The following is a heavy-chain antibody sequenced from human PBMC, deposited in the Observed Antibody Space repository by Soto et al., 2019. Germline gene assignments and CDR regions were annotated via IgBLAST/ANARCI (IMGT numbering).Heavy chain of an antibody. D-gene: IGHD3-3*01. V-gene: IGHV1-18*01. Sequence: ASVKVSCKASGYTFTSYGISWVRQAPGQGLEWMGWISAYNGNTNYAQKLQGRVTMTTDTSTSTAYMELRSLRSDDTAVYYCARGDYDFWSGYGHPFDPWGQGTLVTVSS. J-gene: IGHJ5*02. CDR3: ARGDYDFWSGYGHPFDP. CDR1: GYTFTSYG. CDR2: ISAYNGNT.